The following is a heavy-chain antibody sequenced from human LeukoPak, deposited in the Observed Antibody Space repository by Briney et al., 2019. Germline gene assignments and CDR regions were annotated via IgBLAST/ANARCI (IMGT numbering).Heavy chain of an antibody. Sequence: SETLSLTCTVSGGSISSGSYYWSWIRQPAGKGLEWIGRIYTSGSTNYSPSLKSRVTISVDTSKNEFSLNLSSVTAADTAVYYSASGYYYRGDYWGQGTLVTVSS. CDR1: GGSISSGSYY. CDR3: ASGYYYRGDY. CDR2: IYTSGST. D-gene: IGHD3-22*01. J-gene: IGHJ4*02. V-gene: IGHV4-61*02.